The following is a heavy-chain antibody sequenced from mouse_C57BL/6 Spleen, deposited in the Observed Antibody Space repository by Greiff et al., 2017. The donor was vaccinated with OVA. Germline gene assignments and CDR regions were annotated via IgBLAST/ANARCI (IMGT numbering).Heavy chain of an antibody. Sequence: VQLQESGAELVRPGASVTLSCKASGYTFTDYEMHWVKQTPVHGLEWIGAIDPETGGTAYNQKFKGKAILTADKSSSTAYMELRSLTSEDSAVYYCTRTYYGSALGGFAYWGQGTLVTVSA. D-gene: IGHD1-1*01. CDR1: GYTFTDYE. V-gene: IGHV1-15*01. CDR2: IDPETGGT. CDR3: TRTYYGSALGGFAY. J-gene: IGHJ3*01.